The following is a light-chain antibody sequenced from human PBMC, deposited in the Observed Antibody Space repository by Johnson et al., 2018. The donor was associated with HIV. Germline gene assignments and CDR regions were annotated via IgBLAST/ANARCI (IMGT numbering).Light chain of an antibody. J-gene: IGLJ1*01. V-gene: IGLV1-44*01. Sequence: QSVLTQPPSASGTPGQRVTISCSGSSSNIANNTVNCYQHFPGTAPKLLMYGNVKRPSGIPDRFTGSKSGTSASLAISGLQAEDEADYYCAAWDDSLNEYVVGTGTKVTVL. CDR2: GNV. CDR3: AAWDDSLNEYV. CDR1: SSNIANNT.